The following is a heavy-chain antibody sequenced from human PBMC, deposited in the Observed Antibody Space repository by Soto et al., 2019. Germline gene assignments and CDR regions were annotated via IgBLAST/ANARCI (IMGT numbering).Heavy chain of an antibody. V-gene: IGHV3-23*01. Sequence: LSCAASGFTFSTHAMSWVRQAPGKGLEWVSSISSGGTTTFYAASVEGRFTISRDKSKNTLYLQMNSLRADDTAVYYCAREGGSIGGWFGRKFDSWGQGTQVTVSS. CDR3: AREGGSIGGWFGRKFDS. CDR1: GFTFSTHA. D-gene: IGHD6-19*01. J-gene: IGHJ4*02. CDR2: ISSGGTTT.